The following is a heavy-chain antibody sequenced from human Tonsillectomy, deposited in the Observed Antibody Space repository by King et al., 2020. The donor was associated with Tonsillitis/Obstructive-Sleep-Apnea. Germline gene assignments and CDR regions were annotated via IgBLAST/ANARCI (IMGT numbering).Heavy chain of an antibody. D-gene: IGHD3-10*01. CDR1: GFTFSGSA. CDR2: IRSKANSYAT. Sequence: DVQLVESGGGLVQPGGSLKLSCAASGFTFSGSAMHWVRQASGKGLEWVGRIRSKANSYATAYAASVKGRFTISRDDSKNTAYLQMNSLKTEDTAVYYCTKAGLDRSQKWFDPWGQGTLVTVSS. V-gene: IGHV3-73*01. J-gene: IGHJ5*02. CDR3: TKAGLDRSQKWFDP.